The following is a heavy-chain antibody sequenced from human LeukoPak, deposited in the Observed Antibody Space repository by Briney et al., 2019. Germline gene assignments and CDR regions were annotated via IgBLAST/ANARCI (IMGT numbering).Heavy chain of an antibody. Sequence: TSETLSLTCTVSGGSISSYYWSWIRQPAGKGLEWIGRIYTSGSTNYNPSLKSRVTMSVDTSKNQFSLKLSSVTAADTAVYYCASHRLLYSSGWYWFDPWGQGTLVTVSS. CDR3: ASHRLLYSSGWYWFDP. CDR2: IYTSGST. J-gene: IGHJ5*02. V-gene: IGHV4-4*07. CDR1: GGSISSYY. D-gene: IGHD6-19*01.